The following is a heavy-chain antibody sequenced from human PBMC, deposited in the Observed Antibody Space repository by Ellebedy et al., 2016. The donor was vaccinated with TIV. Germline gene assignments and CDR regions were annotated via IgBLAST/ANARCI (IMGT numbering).Heavy chain of an antibody. J-gene: IGHJ4*02. D-gene: IGHD6-6*01. CDR1: GDYIGDDY. V-gene: IGHV4-59*08. CDR2: IDHSGTS. CDR3: ARQKYYFDY. Sequence: SETLSLXXTVSGDYIGDDYWSWIRQPPGKPLEWIGYIDHSGTSSYNPSLRGRVTVSIDTSRYQLSLMLTSVSAADTAIYYCARQKYYFDYWGQGTLVTVSS.